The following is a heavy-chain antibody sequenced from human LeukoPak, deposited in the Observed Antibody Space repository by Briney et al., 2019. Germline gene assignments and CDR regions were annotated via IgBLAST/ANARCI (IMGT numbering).Heavy chain of an antibody. V-gene: IGHV4-34*01. J-gene: IGHJ5*02. CDR3: ARRSDGTIFRAIMGFDP. CDR2: IYYSGTT. CDR1: GFTFSSYS. D-gene: IGHD3-3*01. Sequence: KPGGSLRLSCAASGFTFSSYSMNWIRQPPGKGLEWIGNIYYSGTTHYNPSLKSRVTISVDTSENQFSLRLSSVTAADTAIYYCARRSDGTIFRAIMGFDPWGQGTLVTVSS.